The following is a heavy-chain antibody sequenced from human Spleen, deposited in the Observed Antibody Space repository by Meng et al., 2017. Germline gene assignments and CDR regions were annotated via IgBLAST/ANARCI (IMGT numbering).Heavy chain of an antibody. CDR3: ARVDRGATYFEY. J-gene: IGHJ4*02. CDR1: GFTFSNYA. D-gene: IGHD1-26*01. Sequence: QVQLVESGGGVFQPGGSLEPSCAASGFTFSNYAVHWVRQAPGKGLEWVAVTSFDGSITYTADSVKDRFNISRDTSKNTLYLQMNSLRPDDTAVYYCARVDRGATYFEYWGQGTLVTVSS. CDR2: TSFDGSIT. V-gene: IGHV3-30-3*01.